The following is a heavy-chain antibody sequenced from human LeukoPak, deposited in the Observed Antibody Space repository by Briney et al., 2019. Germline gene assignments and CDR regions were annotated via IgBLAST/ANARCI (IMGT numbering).Heavy chain of an antibody. Sequence: GGSLRLSCAASGFTFTSYWMSWVRQAPGKGLEWVANIKQDGSDKYYVDSVKGRFTISRDNAKNSLHLQMNSLRAEDTAVYYCAREPGIAAAGGSPHNWFDPWGQGTLVTVSS. CDR2: IKQDGSDK. CDR1: GFTFTSYW. V-gene: IGHV3-7*01. J-gene: IGHJ5*02. D-gene: IGHD6-13*01. CDR3: AREPGIAAAGGSPHNWFDP.